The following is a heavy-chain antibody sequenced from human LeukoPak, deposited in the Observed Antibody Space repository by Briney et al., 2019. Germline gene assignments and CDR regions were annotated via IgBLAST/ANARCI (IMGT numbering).Heavy chain of an antibody. Sequence: TGGSLRLSCAASGFTFSTYAMSWVRQAPGKGLEWVANIKQDGSEKYYVDSVKGRFTISRDNAKNSLYLQMNSPRAEDTAVYYCASRIAARPIDYWGQGTLVTVSS. CDR3: ASRIAARPIDY. J-gene: IGHJ4*02. CDR2: IKQDGSEK. V-gene: IGHV3-7*01. D-gene: IGHD6-6*01. CDR1: GFTFSTYA.